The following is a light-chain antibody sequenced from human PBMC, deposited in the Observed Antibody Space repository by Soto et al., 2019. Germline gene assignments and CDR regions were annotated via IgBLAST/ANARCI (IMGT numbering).Light chain of an antibody. J-gene: IGLJ2*01. CDR2: DVS. V-gene: IGLV2-14*01. CDR1: SSDVGAYNS. Sequence: QSALTQPASVSGSPGQSITISCTGTSSDVGAYNSVSWYQQHPGKAPKLMIYDVSNRPSGVSNRFSGSKSGNTASLAISGLQAEDEADYYCSSYTSSTTLVFGGGTKVTVL. CDR3: SSYTSSTTLV.